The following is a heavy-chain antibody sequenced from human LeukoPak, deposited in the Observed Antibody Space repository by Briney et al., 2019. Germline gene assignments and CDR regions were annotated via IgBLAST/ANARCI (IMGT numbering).Heavy chain of an antibody. D-gene: IGHD5-24*01. J-gene: IGHJ4*02. CDR2: ISSSSSTI. V-gene: IGHV3-48*04. CDR3: ARDPEMATTTTPFDY. CDR1: GFTFSTYN. Sequence: GGSLRLSCAASGFTFSTYNMNWVRQAPGKGLEWVSYISSSSSTIYYADSVKGRFTISRDNAKNSLFLQMNSLRAEDTAVYYCARDPEMATTTTPFDYWGQGTLVTVSS.